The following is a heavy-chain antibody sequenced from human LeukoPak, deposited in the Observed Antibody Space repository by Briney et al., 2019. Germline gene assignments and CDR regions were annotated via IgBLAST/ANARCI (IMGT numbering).Heavy chain of an antibody. D-gene: IGHD3-10*01. Sequence: PSETLSLTCTVSGGSISSYYWSWIRQPPGKGLEWIGYIYYSGSTNYNPSLKSRVTISVDTSKNQFSLKLSSVTAADTAVYYCARQGGGFGELLINAFDIWGQGTMVTVSS. J-gene: IGHJ3*02. V-gene: IGHV4-59*08. CDR1: GGSISSYY. CDR3: ARQGGGFGELLINAFDI. CDR2: IYYSGST.